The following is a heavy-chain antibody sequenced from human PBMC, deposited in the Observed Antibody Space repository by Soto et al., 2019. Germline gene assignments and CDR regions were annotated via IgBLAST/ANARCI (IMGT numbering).Heavy chain of an antibody. D-gene: IGHD3-10*01. CDR3: ARDRDDYGSGNYYNRIDF. V-gene: IGHV1-69*01. Sequence: QVQLVQSGAEVKKPGSSVKVSCKASGGIFSTYAISWLRQAPGQGLERMGGIIPIFGTPNYAQRFQGRVTITADESTSTAYMELIRLRSEDTAVYYCARDRDDYGSGNYYNRIDFWGQGTLVTVSS. J-gene: IGHJ4*02. CDR1: GGIFSTYA. CDR2: IIPIFGTP.